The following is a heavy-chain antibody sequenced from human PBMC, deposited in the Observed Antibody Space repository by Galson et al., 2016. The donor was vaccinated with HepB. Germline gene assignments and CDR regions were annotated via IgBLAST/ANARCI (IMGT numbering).Heavy chain of an antibody. J-gene: IGHJ4*02. V-gene: IGHV1-69*13. Sequence: SVKVSCKASGDTFSNYGISWVRQAPGQGLEWMGGIIPTYGTANYAQKVQGRVTITADESTSTAYLDLGSLTSDDTAVYYCARDGLRGTSPIFAIDSWGPGTLATVSS. CDR3: ARDGLRGTSPIFAIDS. CDR1: GDTFSNYG. D-gene: IGHD2-2*01. CDR2: IIPTYGTA.